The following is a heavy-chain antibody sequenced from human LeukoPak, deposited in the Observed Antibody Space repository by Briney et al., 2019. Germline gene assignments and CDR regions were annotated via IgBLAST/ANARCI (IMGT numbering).Heavy chain of an antibody. CDR2: ISSSSVTI. CDR1: EFTFSSYS. V-gene: IGHV3-48*01. D-gene: IGHD3-22*01. J-gene: IGHJ4*02. CDR3: ASSRYDSSGYYGIIGY. Sequence: GGSLRLSCAASEFTFSSYSMNWVRQAPGKGLEWVSYISSSSVTIYYADSVKGRFTISRDNAKNSLYLQMNSLRAEDTALYYCASSRYDSSGYYGIIGYWGQGTLVTVSS.